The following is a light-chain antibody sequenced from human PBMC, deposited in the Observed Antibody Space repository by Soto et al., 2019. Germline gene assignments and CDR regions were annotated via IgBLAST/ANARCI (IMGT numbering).Light chain of an antibody. J-gene: IGKJ4*01. Sequence: DIQMTQSPSSLSASVGDRVTITCRASQSISSYLNWYQQKPGKAPKLLIYDASSLQSGVPSRFSGSGSGTDFTLTISSLQPEDCATYYCQQSYSTPLTFGGGTKVQIK. CDR2: DAS. CDR1: QSISSY. V-gene: IGKV1-39*01. CDR3: QQSYSTPLT.